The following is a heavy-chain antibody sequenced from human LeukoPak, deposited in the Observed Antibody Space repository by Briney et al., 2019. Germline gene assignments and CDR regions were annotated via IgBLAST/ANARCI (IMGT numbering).Heavy chain of an antibody. CDR2: FDPEDGET. Sequence: ASVEVSCKVSGYTLTELSMHWVRQAPGKGLEWMGGFDPEDGETIYAQKFQGRVTMTEDTSTGTAYMELSSLRSEDTAVYYCATQLHSSWSPNWFDPWGQGTLVTVSS. V-gene: IGHV1-24*01. D-gene: IGHD6-13*01. CDR3: ATQLHSSWSPNWFDP. J-gene: IGHJ5*02. CDR1: GYTLTELS.